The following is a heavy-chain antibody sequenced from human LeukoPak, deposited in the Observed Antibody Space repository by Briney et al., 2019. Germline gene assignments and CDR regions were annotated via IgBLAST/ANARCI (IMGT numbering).Heavy chain of an antibody. V-gene: IGHV3-21*01. J-gene: IGHJ4*02. CDR2: ISISSNYI. CDR1: GFTFSRYS. D-gene: IGHD6-19*01. CDR3: AREKYISGWYYFDY. Sequence: GGSLRLSCAASGFTFSRYSMNWVRQAPGKGLEWVSSISISSNYIYYADSVKGRFTISRDNSKNTLYLQMNSLRAEDTAVYYCAREKYISGWYYFDYWGQGTLVTVSS.